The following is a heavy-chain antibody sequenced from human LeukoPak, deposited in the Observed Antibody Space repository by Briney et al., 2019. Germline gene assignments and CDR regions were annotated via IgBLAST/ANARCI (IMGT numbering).Heavy chain of an antibody. J-gene: IGHJ4*02. CDR2: IIPIFGTA. CDR3: ARYGGYDPYSSSWYSYDY. V-gene: IGHV1-69*01. Sequence: SVKVSCKASGGTFSTYAISWVRQAPGQGREWMGGIIPIFGTANYARKFQGRVTITADESTSTAYMELSSLRSEDTAVYYCARYGGYDPYSSSWYSYDYWGQGTLVTVSS. D-gene: IGHD6-13*01. CDR1: GGTFSTYA.